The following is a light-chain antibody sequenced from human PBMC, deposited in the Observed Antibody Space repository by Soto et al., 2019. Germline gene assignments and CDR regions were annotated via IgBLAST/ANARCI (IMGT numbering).Light chain of an antibody. CDR3: QQSYSTPYT. V-gene: IGKV1-39*01. CDR2: AAS. Sequence: DIQMTQSPSSLSASVGDRVTITCRASQSISSYLNWYQQKPGKAPKLRIYAASSLQSGVPSRFSGSGSGTDFTLTISSLQPEDFATYYCQQSYSTPYTFGQGTKVEIK. J-gene: IGKJ2*01. CDR1: QSISSY.